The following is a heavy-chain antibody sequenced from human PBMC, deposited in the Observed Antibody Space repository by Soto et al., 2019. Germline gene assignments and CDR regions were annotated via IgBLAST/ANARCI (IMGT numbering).Heavy chain of an antibody. D-gene: IGHD1-26*01. J-gene: IGHJ1*01. CDR2: ISSSSSYK. CDR3: ARDPSDLWEPDQYFQY. V-gene: IGHV3-21*01. Sequence: EVQLVESGGGLVKRWGSLRLSCAASGFTFSSYSMNWVRQAPGKGLEWVSSISSSSSYKYYADSVKGRFSISRDNAKNSLFLQMNSLRAEDTAVYYCARDPSDLWEPDQYFQYWGQGTLVTVSS. CDR1: GFTFSSYS.